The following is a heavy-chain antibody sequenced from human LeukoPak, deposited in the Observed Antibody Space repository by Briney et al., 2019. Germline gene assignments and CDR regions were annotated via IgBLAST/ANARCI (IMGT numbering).Heavy chain of an antibody. V-gene: IGHV3-9*03. CDR1: GFTFDDYA. CDR2: ISWNSGSI. D-gene: IGHD2-15*01. CDR3: VKGYCSGGTCYFDY. Sequence: HPGGSLRLSCAASGFTFDDYAMHWVRQAPGKGLEWVSGISWNSGSIGYADSVKGRFTISRDNAKNSLYLQMNSLRSEDMALYYCVKGYCSGGTCYFDYWGQGTLVTVSS. J-gene: IGHJ4*02.